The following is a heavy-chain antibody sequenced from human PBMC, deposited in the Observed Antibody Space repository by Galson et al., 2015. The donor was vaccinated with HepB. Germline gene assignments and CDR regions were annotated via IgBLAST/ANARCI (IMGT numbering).Heavy chain of an antibody. CDR1: GGTFSSYA. V-gene: IGHV1-69*13. Sequence: SVKVSCKASGGTFSSYAISWVRQAPGQGLEWMGGIIPIFGTPNYAQKFQGRVTITADETTRTAYMELSTLRFEDTAVYYCARDWGSGSGGYFDYWGQGTLVTVSS. CDR3: ARDWGSGSGGYFDY. CDR2: IIPIFGTP. J-gene: IGHJ4*02. D-gene: IGHD3-10*01.